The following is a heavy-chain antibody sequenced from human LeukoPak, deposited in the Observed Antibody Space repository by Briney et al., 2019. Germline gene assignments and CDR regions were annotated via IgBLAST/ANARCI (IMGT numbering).Heavy chain of an antibody. J-gene: IGHJ4*02. CDR1: GFTFSSYA. CDR2: ISGSGGGT. CDR3: AKSSETTPYDFWSGYYPFDY. V-gene: IGHV3-23*01. D-gene: IGHD3-3*01. Sequence: QPGGSLRLSCAASGFTFSSYAMSWVRQAPGKGLEWVSAISGSGGGTYYADSVKGRFTISRDNSKNTLYLQMNSLRAEDTAVYYCAKSSETTPYDFWSGYYPFDYWGQGTLVTVSS.